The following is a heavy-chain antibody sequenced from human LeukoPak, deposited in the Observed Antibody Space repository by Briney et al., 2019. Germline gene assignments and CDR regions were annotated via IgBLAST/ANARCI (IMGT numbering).Heavy chain of an antibody. D-gene: IGHD5-12*01. Sequence: ASETLSLTCTVSGGSISSGDYYWSWIRQPPGKGLEWIGYIYHSGSTYYNPSLKSRVTISVDRSKNQFSLKLSSVTAADTAVYYCARGYTEAWFDPWGQGTLVTVSS. CDR3: ARGYTEAWFDP. CDR2: IYHSGST. CDR1: GGSISSGDYY. V-gene: IGHV4-30-2*01. J-gene: IGHJ5*02.